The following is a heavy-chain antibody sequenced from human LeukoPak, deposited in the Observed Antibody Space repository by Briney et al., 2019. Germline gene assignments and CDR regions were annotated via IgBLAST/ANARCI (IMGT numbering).Heavy chain of an antibody. J-gene: IGHJ4*02. Sequence: ASVKVSCKASGGTFSSYGISWVRQAPGQGLEWMGWISAYNGNTNYAQKLQGRVTMTTDTSTSTAYMELRSLRSDDTAVYYCARDDGGSDGPYYFDYWGQGTLVTVSS. D-gene: IGHD3-16*01. CDR2: ISAYNGNT. CDR1: GGTFSSYG. V-gene: IGHV1-18*01. CDR3: ARDDGGSDGPYYFDY.